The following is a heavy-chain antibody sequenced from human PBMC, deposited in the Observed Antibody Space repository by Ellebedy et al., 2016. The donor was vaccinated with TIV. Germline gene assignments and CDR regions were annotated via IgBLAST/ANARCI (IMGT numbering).Heavy chain of an antibody. D-gene: IGHD2-2*01. V-gene: IGHV3-21*04. CDR2: ISSSSSYI. CDR3: AKVGYQQPQDYYYSMDV. CDR1: GFTFSSYS. J-gene: IGHJ6*03. Sequence: GGSLRLSXAASGFTFSSYSMNWVRQAPGKGLEWVSSISSSSSYIYYADSVKGRFIVSRDNFKNTLYLQMNRLRAEDTAVYYCAKVGYQQPQDYYYSMDVWGKGTTVTVSS.